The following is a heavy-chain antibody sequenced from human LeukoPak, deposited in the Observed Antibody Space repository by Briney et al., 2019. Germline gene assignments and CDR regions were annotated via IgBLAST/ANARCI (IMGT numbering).Heavy chain of an antibody. Sequence: GGSLRLSCAASGFTFSDYYMSWVRQAPGKGLEWVSYISSSSGYTNYADSVKGRFTISRDNAKNSLYLQMSSLRAEDTAVYYCARDAYYGSGSKDAFDIWGQGTMVTVAS. CDR3: ARDAYYGSGSKDAFDI. CDR2: ISSSSGYT. D-gene: IGHD3-10*01. CDR1: GFTFSDYY. J-gene: IGHJ3*02. V-gene: IGHV3-11*05.